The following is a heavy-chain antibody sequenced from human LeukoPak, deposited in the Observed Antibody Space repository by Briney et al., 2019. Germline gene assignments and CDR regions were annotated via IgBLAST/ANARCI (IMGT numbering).Heavy chain of an antibody. J-gene: IGHJ6*02. CDR1: GFTFSSYA. CDR3: ARGGGLDV. CDR2: ISDSAGST. V-gene: IGHV3-23*01. Sequence: GALRLSCAASGFTFSSYAMSWVRQAPGNGLEWVSTISDSAGSTYYADSVKGRFTISRDNSKNTLYLQMNSLGAEDTAVYFCARGGGLDVWGQGATVTVSS. D-gene: IGHD3-16*01.